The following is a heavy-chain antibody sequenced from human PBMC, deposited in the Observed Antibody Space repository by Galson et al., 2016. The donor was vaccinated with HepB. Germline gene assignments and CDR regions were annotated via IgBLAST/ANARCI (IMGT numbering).Heavy chain of an antibody. CDR1: GDSITNVGRP. CDR2: IHSSGTS. V-gene: IGHV4-39*07. D-gene: IGHD5-18*01. Sequence: SETLSLTCTVSGDSITNVGRPWGWFRQSPGMGLEYIGSIHSSGTSYYNPSLKSRVTISVDTSKNQFSLKLTSVTAADTAVYYCMYKGVDTAVWSPGTLVTVSS. CDR3: MYKGVDTAV. J-gene: IGHJ4*02.